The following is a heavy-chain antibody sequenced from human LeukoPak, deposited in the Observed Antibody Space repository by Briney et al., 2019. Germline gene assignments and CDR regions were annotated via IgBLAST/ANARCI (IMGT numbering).Heavy chain of an antibody. J-gene: IGHJ4*02. CDR1: AFTFSEYW. CDR3: ARDLGGPDY. CDR2: ITSDGSRT. D-gene: IGHD3-16*01. V-gene: IGHV3-74*03. Sequence: GGSLRLSCTASAFTFSEYWMHWVRQPPGKGLVWVSRITSDGSRTEYADSVKGRFTISRDNAKNTLYLQMDSLRPEDTAVYYCARDLGGPDYWGQGTLVTVSS.